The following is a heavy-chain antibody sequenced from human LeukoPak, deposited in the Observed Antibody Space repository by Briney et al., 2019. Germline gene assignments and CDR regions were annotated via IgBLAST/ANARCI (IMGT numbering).Heavy chain of an antibody. Sequence: GGALRLSCAASGFTFSSYWMSWVRQAPGEGLEWVANIKQDGSEKYYVDSVKGRFTISRENAKNSLYLQMNSMRAEDTAVYYCARDRGYCSGGSCYRYFDYWGQGPLVTVSS. CDR2: IKQDGSEK. D-gene: IGHD2-15*01. J-gene: IGHJ4*02. CDR3: ARDRGYCSGGSCYRYFDY. V-gene: IGHV3-7*03. CDR1: GFTFSSYW.